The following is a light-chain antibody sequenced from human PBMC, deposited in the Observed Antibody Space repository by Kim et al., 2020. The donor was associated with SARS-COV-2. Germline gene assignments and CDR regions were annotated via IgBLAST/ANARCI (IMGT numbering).Light chain of an antibody. Sequence: SYELTQPPSVSVSPGQTASITCSGDKLGDKYACWYQQKPGQSPVLVIYHDSKRPSGIPGRFSGPNAGNTATLTISGTQAMDEADYYCQAWDSSTGVVFGGGTQRTVL. CDR1: KLGDKY. J-gene: IGLJ2*01. V-gene: IGLV3-1*01. CDR3: QAWDSSTGVV. CDR2: HDS.